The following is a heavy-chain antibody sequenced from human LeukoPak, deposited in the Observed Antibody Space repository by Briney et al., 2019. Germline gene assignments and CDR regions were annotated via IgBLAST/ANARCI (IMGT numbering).Heavy chain of an antibody. V-gene: IGHV4-59*01. D-gene: IGHD3-10*01. CDR2: IYYSGST. CDR1: GGSISSYY. Sequence: SETLSLTCTVSGGSISSYYWSWIRQPPGKGLEWIGYIYYSGSTNYNPSLKSRVTISVNTSKNQFPLKLSSVTAADTAVYYCARGFRGVIDYWGQGTLVAVSS. J-gene: IGHJ4*02. CDR3: ARGFRGVIDY.